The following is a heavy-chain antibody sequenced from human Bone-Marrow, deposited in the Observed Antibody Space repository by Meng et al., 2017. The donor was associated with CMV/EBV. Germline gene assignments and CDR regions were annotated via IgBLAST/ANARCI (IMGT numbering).Heavy chain of an antibody. J-gene: IGHJ4*02. D-gene: IGHD6-19*01. Sequence: TLSLTCAISGHSVSSHSAAWNWLRQSPSRGLEWLGRTYYRSKWYNDYAVSVKSRITINQDTSKDQFSLQLNSVTPEDTAVYYCARDSSLRKTGYSSGWSAPYYFDYWGQGNLVNVAS. CDR3: ARDSSLRKTGYSSGWSAPYYFDY. V-gene: IGHV6-1*01. CDR1: GHSVSSHSAA. CDR2: TYYRSKWYN.